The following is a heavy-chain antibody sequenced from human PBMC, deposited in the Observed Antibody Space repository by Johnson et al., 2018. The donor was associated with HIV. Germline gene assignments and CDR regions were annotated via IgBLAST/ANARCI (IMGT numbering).Heavy chain of an antibody. V-gene: IGHV3-11*01. CDR1: GFTFSDYY. Sequence: QVHLVESGGGVVQPGRSLRLSCAASGFTFSDYYMSWIRQAPGKGLEWVSYISSSGSTIYYADSVKGRFTISRDNSKNTLYLQMNSLRAEDTAVYYCAKDRQWGPRDAFDIWGQGTMVTVSS. D-gene: IGHD6-19*01. CDR3: AKDRQWGPRDAFDI. J-gene: IGHJ3*02. CDR2: ISSSGSTI.